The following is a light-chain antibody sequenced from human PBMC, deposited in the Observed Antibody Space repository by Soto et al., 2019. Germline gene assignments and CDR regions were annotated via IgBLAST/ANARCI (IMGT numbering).Light chain of an antibody. J-gene: IGLJ1*01. CDR1: SSDVGDYNY. CDR3: SSYTSSTTRV. Sequence: QSALTQPASVSGSPGQSITISCTGTSSDVGDYNYVSWYQEHPGKAPKLMIYDVSNRPSGVSNRFSGSKSGSTASLTISGLQAEDEAEYYCSSYTSSTTRVFGTGTKLTVL. CDR2: DVS. V-gene: IGLV2-14*01.